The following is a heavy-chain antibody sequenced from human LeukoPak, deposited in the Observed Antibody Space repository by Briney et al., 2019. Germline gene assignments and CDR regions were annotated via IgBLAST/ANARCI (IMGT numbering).Heavy chain of an antibody. CDR1: GYTFTSYG. J-gene: IGHJ6*02. Sequence: ASVKVSCKASGYTFTSYGISWVRQAPGQGLYWVAWISAYNSNKNSAEKFQGRVTMTIDTSTSTAYMELRSLKSDDTAVYYCVRHIKPAGPWDGMDVWGQGTTVTVSS. D-gene: IGHD1-26*01. V-gene: IGHV1-18*04. CDR2: ISAYNSNK. CDR3: VRHIKPAGPWDGMDV.